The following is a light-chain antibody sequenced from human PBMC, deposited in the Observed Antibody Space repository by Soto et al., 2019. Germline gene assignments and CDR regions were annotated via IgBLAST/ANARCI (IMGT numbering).Light chain of an antibody. CDR1: QSISTY. J-gene: IGKJ5*01. CDR3: QQSRRTPVT. Sequence: DIQMTQSPSSLPASVGDRVTLTCRASQSISTYLNWYQQKPGQAPKLLIYAASSLESGVPSRFSGSGSGTDFTLTISGLQPEDCATYYCQQSRRTPVTFGQGTRLQIK. V-gene: IGKV1-39*01. CDR2: AAS.